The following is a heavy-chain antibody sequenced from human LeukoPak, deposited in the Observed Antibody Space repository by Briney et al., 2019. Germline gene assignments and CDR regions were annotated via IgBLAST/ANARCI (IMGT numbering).Heavy chain of an antibody. CDR3: ASHIAAAGFPFDY. J-gene: IGHJ4*02. D-gene: IGHD6-13*01. CDR2: ISYDGRSK. CDR1: EFTFSVCT. V-gene: IGHV3-30*09. Sequence: PGGSLRLSCAASEFTFSVCTMHWVRQSPGKGLEWVSVISYDGRSKYYADSVKGRFAISRDNSKSRLFLQMNNLTDEDTAIYYCASHIAAAGFPFDYWGQGTLVIVSS.